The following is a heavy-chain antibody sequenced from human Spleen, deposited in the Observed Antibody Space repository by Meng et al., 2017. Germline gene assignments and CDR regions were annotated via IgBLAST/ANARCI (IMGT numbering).Heavy chain of an antibody. CDR1: GYTFTSYD. CDR2: MNPNSGNT. J-gene: IGHJ3*02. Sequence: ASVKVSCKASGYTFTSYDINWVRQATGQGLEWMGWMNPNSGNTGYAQKFQGRVTITRNTSISTAYMELSSLRSEDTAVYYCARGRGILRTLDAFDIWGQGTMVTVSS. V-gene: IGHV1-8*03. CDR3: ARGRGILRTLDAFDI. D-gene: IGHD2-15*01.